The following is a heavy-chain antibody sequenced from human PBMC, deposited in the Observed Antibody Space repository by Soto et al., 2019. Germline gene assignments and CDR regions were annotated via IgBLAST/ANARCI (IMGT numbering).Heavy chain of an antibody. CDR1: GFSFSSYG. CDR3: AKAHYFDSTAYYYHFDY. D-gene: IGHD3-22*01. J-gene: IGHJ4*02. V-gene: IGHV3-30*18. CDR2: IAYDGTNR. Sequence: VELVESGGGVVQPGGSLRLSCAASGFSFSSYGMHWVRQAPGKGLEWVAVIAYDGTNRYYAESVKGRFTISRDNSKNTLYLQMSGLRAEDTAVYYCAKAHYFDSTAYYYHFDYWGQGTRVTVPS.